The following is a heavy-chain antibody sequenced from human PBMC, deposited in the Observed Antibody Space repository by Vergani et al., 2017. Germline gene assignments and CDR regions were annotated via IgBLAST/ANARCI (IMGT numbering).Heavy chain of an antibody. J-gene: IGHJ5*02. CDR2: ISWNSGSI. Sequence: EVQLVESGGGLVQPGRSLRLSCAASGFTFDDYAMHWVRQAPGKGLEWVSGISWNSGSIGYADSVKGRFTISRDNSKNTLYLQMNSLRAEDTAVYYCARLRGVYFDPWGQGTLVTVSS. CDR3: ARLRGVYFDP. D-gene: IGHD6-13*01. CDR1: GFTFDDYA. V-gene: IGHV3-9*01.